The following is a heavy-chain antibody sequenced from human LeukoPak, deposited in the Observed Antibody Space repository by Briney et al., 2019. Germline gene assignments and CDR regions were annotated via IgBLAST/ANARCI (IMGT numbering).Heavy chain of an antibody. V-gene: IGHV3-9*01. Sequence: GRSLRLSCAASGFTFDDYAMHWVRQAPGKGLEWVSGISWNSGSIGYADSVKGRFTISRDNAKNSLYLQMNSLRAEDTALYYCARNPSWSGYVFDYWGQGTLVTVSS. J-gene: IGHJ4*02. CDR3: ARNPSWSGYVFDY. CDR2: ISWNSGSI. D-gene: IGHD3-3*01. CDR1: GFTFDDYA.